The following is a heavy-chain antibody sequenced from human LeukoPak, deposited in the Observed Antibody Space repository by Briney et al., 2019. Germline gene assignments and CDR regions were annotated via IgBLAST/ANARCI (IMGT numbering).Heavy chain of an antibody. CDR1: GFTLRSYW. CDR3: SRSLNPDSRGWYDY. CDR2: IKQDGSER. J-gene: IGHJ4*02. D-gene: IGHD6-19*01. V-gene: IGHV3-7*01. Sequence: GGSLRLSCAASGFTLRSYWKSWVRQAPGKALEWVANIKQDGSERYYVESVKGRFTIYRDNAKHSLYLQMNSQSAEDTAVYYCSRSLNPDSRGWYDYWGQGTLVTVSS.